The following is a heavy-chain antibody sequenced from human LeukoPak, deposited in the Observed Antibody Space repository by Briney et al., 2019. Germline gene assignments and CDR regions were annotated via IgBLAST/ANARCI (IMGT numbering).Heavy chain of an antibody. V-gene: IGHV4-4*02. D-gene: IGHD3-3*01. CDR3: AREGGFYRPLDY. J-gene: IGHJ4*02. CDR1: GGSVTSTNW. Sequence: SETLSLTCDVSGGSVTSTNWWTWVRQPPGKGLEWIGEVHLDGRTNYNPSLESRLIMSVHLPENHISLKLTSVTAADTAVYYCAREGGFYRPLDYSGQGTLVTVSS. CDR2: VHLDGRT.